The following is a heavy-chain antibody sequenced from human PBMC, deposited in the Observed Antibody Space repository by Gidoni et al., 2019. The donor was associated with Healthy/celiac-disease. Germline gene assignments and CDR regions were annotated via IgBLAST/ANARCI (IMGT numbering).Heavy chain of an antibody. Sequence: QVQLVQSGAEVKKPGASVKVSCKASGYTFTSYDINWVRQATGQGLEWMGWMNPNSGNTGYAQKFQGRVTMTRNTSISTAYMELSSLRSEDTAVYYCATTLRYFDWFRGIQKKYYYYYGMDVWGQGTTVTVSS. CDR2: MNPNSGNT. CDR3: ATTLRYFDWFRGIQKKYYYYYGMDV. CDR1: GYTFTSYD. V-gene: IGHV1-8*01. D-gene: IGHD3-9*01. J-gene: IGHJ6*02.